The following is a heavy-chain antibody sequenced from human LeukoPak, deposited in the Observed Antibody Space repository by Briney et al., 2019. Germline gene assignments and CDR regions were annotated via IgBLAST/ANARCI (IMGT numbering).Heavy chain of an antibody. Sequence: PGWSLRLSCAASGFTVSSNYMSWVRQAPGKGLEWVSYISSSSSTIYYADSVKGRFTISRDNAKNSLYLQMNSLRDEDTAVYYCARDRNYYDSSGYYFFDYWGQGTLVTVSS. J-gene: IGHJ4*02. V-gene: IGHV3-48*02. CDR3: ARDRNYYDSSGYYFFDY. CDR2: ISSSSSTI. CDR1: GFTVSSNY. D-gene: IGHD3-22*01.